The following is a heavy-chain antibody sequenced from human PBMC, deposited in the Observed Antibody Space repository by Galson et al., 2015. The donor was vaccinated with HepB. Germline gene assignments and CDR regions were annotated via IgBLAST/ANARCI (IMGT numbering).Heavy chain of an antibody. V-gene: IGHV3-21*01. D-gene: IGHD3-10*01. CDR3: ARDRGWNYYYYYMDV. CDR1: GFTFSSYS. Sequence: SLRLSCAASGFTFSSYSMNWVRQAPGKGLEWVSSISSSSSCIYYADSVKGRFTISRDNAKNSLYLQMNSLRAEDTAVYYCARDRGWNYYYYYMDVWGKGTTVTVSS. CDR2: ISSSSSCI. J-gene: IGHJ6*03.